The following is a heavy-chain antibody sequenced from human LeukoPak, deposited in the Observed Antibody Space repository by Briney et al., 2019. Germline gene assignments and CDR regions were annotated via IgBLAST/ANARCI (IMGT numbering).Heavy chain of an antibody. CDR3: ARDRPLYCSSTSCHTFDY. V-gene: IGHV3-33*01. CDR2: IWYDGSNK. J-gene: IGHJ4*02. Sequence: GGSLRLSCAASGFTFSSYGMHWVRQAPGKGLEWVAVIWYDGSNKYYADSVKGRFTISRDNSKNTLYLQMNSLRAEDTAVYYCARDRPLYCSSTSCHTFDYWGQGTLVTVSS. D-gene: IGHD2-2*02. CDR1: GFTFSSYG.